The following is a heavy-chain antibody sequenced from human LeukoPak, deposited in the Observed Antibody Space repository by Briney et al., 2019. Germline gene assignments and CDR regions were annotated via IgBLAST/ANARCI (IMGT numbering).Heavy chain of an antibody. D-gene: IGHD2-2*01. Sequence: GGSLRLSCAASGLAFNTYTMNWVRQAPGKGLEGVSSIRSTGTSVYYADSVKGRFTISRDNAKNSLYLQMNSLRAEDTAVYYCARVAGYCNSISNCYSDYWGQGTLVPVSS. V-gene: IGHV3-21*01. J-gene: IGHJ4*02. CDR3: ARVAGYCNSISNCYSDY. CDR2: IRSTGTSV. CDR1: GLAFNTYT.